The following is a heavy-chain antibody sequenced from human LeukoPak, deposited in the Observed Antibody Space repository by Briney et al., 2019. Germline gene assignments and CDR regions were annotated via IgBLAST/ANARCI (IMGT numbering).Heavy chain of an antibody. CDR2: IFYSGST. CDR3: ARVDGSQGPYYFDY. V-gene: IGHV4-59*01. J-gene: IGHJ4*02. Sequence: SETLSLTCTVSGGSISSYYWSWIRQPTGKGLEWIGHIFYSGSTTYHPSLKRRVTISVATSKNQFSLKLSSVTAADTAVYYCARVDGSQGPYYFDYWGQGTLVTVSS. D-gene: IGHD1-1*01. CDR1: GGSISSYY.